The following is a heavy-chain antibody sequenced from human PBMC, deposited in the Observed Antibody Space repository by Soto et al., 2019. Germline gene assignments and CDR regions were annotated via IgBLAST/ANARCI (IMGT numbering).Heavy chain of an antibody. D-gene: IGHD3-22*01. Sequence: GGSLRLSCAASGFTFSSYAMSWVRQAPGKGLEWVSAISGSGGSTYYADSVKGRFTISRDNSKNTLYLQMNSLRAEDTAVYYCAKDPLYYYDSSDRGPFDYWGQGTLGTVSS. CDR1: GFTFSSYA. V-gene: IGHV3-23*01. J-gene: IGHJ4*02. CDR3: AKDPLYYYDSSDRGPFDY. CDR2: ISGSGGST.